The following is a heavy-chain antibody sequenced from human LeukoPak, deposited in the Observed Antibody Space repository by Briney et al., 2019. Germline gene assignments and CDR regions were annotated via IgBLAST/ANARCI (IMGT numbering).Heavy chain of an antibody. CDR1: GFTFSKYG. CDR2: IRYDGSNK. D-gene: IGHD3-22*01. J-gene: IGHJ4*02. Sequence: GGSLRLSCAASGFTFSKYGMHWVRQAPGKGLEWVAFIRYDGSNKYYADSVKGRFTISRDNSKNTLYLQMNSLRAEDTAVYYCAKDQYYYDSSGYSRPDYWGQGTLVTVSS. CDR3: AKDQYYYDSSGYSRPDY. V-gene: IGHV3-30*02.